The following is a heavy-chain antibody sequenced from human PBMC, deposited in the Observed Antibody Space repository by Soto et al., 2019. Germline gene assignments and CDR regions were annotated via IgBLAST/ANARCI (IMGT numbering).Heavy chain of an antibody. CDR1: GFGFSSYA. CDR3: AKGFVFGWYPPNYFAY. J-gene: IGHJ4*02. Sequence: GGSLRRSCAASGFGFSSYAMTCVRQAPGKGLEWFSTISGSGGVTYYTDSVKGRFTISRDNSKNKLYLQMNSLRAEDTAVYYCAKGFVFGWYPPNYFAYWGQGTIVTVSS. D-gene: IGHD6-19*01. V-gene: IGHV3-23*01. CDR2: ISGSGGVT.